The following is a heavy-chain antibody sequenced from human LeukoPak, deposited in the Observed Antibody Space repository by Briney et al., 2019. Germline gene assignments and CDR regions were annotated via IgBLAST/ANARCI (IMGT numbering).Heavy chain of an antibody. Sequence: PGGSLRLSCAASGFTFSSYAMGWVRQAPGKGLEWVSAISGSGGSTYYADSVKGRFTISRDNSKNTLYLQMNSLRAEDTAVYYCAKDRSIFGVARSGFDYWGQGTLVTVSS. CDR1: GFTFSSYA. CDR3: AKDRSIFGVARSGFDY. V-gene: IGHV3-23*01. CDR2: ISGSGGST. J-gene: IGHJ4*02. D-gene: IGHD3-3*01.